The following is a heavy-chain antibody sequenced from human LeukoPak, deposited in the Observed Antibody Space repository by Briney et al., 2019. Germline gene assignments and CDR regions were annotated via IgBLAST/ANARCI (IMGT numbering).Heavy chain of an antibody. CDR1: GASIRSGRFH. Sequence: SETLSLTCNVSGASIRSGRFHWSWIRQPAGKGLQWIGRINLSGNIDYNPSLWGRPTLSLDTSNNQFSLKLTSMTAADTAMYYCARLRLPATLGAFDIWGQGTMVTVSS. CDR3: ARLRLPATLGAFDI. CDR2: INLSGNI. D-gene: IGHD5-12*01. V-gene: IGHV4-61*02. J-gene: IGHJ3*02.